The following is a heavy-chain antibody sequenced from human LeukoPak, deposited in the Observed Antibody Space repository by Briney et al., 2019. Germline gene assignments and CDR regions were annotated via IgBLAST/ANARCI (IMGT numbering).Heavy chain of an antibody. CDR1: GYTFTSYD. J-gene: IGHJ3*02. V-gene: IGHV1-8*03. CDR3: ARGGITIFGVVISVGAFDI. Sequence: ASVKVSCKASGYTFTSYDINWVRQATGQGLEWMGWMNPNSGNTGYAQKFQGRVTITRNTSISTAYMELSGLRSEDTAVYYCARGGITIFGVVISVGAFDIWGQGTMVTVSS. D-gene: IGHD3-3*01. CDR2: MNPNSGNT.